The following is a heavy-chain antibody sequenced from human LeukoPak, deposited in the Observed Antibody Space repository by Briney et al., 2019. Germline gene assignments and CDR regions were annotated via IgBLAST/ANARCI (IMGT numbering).Heavy chain of an antibody. D-gene: IGHD1-26*01. CDR2: VYTSGST. Sequence: PSETLSLTCTVSGGSISSYYWSWIRQPAGKGLEWIGRVYTSGSTNYNPSLKSRVTISVDKSKNQFSLMPSSVTAADTAVYYCARVSYDGRGALFDYWGQGTLVTVSS. CDR1: GGSISSYY. J-gene: IGHJ4*02. V-gene: IGHV4-4*07. CDR3: ARVSYDGRGALFDY.